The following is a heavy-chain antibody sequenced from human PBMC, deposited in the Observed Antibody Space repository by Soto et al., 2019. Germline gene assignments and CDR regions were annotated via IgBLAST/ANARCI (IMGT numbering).Heavy chain of an antibody. CDR1: GFTFDDYA. Sequence: GGSLRLSCAASGFTFDDYAMHWVRQAPGKGLEWVSGISWNSGSIGYADSVKGRFTISRDNAKNSLYLQMNSLRAEDTALYYCAKDGGSGGENYYYGMDVWGQGTTVTVSS. CDR2: ISWNSGSI. D-gene: IGHD3-10*01. J-gene: IGHJ6*02. V-gene: IGHV3-9*01. CDR3: AKDGGSGGENYYYGMDV.